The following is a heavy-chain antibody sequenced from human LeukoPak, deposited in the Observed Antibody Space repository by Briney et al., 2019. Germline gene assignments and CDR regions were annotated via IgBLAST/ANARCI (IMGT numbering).Heavy chain of an antibody. CDR2: IYYSGST. D-gene: IGHD4-17*01. CDR1: GGSISSYY. Sequence: SETLSLTCTVSGGSISSYYWSWIRQPPGKGLEWIGYIYYSGSTNYNPSLKSRVTISVDTSKNQFSLKLSSVTAADTAVYYCARHPQPSNGDYVPLYWYFDLWGRGTLVTVSS. CDR3: ARHPQPSNGDYVPLYWYFDL. V-gene: IGHV4-59*08. J-gene: IGHJ2*01.